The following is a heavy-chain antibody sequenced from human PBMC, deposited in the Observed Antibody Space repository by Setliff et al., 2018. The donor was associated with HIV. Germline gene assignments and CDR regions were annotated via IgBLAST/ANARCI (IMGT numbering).Heavy chain of an antibody. CDR2: INPDNGRT. J-gene: IGHJ6*03. D-gene: IGHD7-27*01. V-gene: IGHV1-2*02. CDR1: GYIFTGYY. Sequence: GASVKVSCKASGYIFTGYYMHWVRRAPGQGFEWMGWINPDNGRTQYGQKFQGRLTLTRDTSIRTAYMELSGLTFDDTAMYYCARDRRAGVYYYTDVWAQGPRSPSP. CDR3: ARDRRAGVYYYTDV.